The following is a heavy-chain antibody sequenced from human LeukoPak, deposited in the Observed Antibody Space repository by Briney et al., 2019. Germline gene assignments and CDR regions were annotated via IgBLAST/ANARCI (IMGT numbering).Heavy chain of an antibody. Sequence: SETLSLTCTVSGGSISSSSYYWGWIRQPPGKGLEWIGSIYYSGSTCYNPSLKSRVTISVDTSKNQFSLKLSSVTAADTAVYYCARSYNWNLGILVYWGQGTLVTVSS. D-gene: IGHD1-20*01. CDR2: IYYSGST. V-gene: IGHV4-39*07. J-gene: IGHJ4*02. CDR1: GGSISSSSYY. CDR3: ARSYNWNLGILVY.